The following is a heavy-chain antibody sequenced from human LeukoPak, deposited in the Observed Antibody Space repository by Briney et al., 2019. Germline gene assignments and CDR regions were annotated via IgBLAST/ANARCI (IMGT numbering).Heavy chain of an antibody. CDR2: MNPNSGNT. V-gene: IGHV1-8*01. CDR3: ARDMVRGVIIPLGY. D-gene: IGHD3-10*01. CDR1: GYTFTSYD. J-gene: IGHJ4*02. Sequence: ASVKVSCKASGYTFTSYDINWVRQAAGQGLEWMGWMNPNSGNTGYAQKFQGRVTMTRNTSISTAYMELSSLRSEDTAVYYCARDMVRGVIIPLGYCGQGTLVTVSS.